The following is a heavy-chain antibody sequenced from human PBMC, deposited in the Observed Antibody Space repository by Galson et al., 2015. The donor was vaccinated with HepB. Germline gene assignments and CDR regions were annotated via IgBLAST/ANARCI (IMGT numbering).Heavy chain of an antibody. Sequence: SVKVSCKASGGTFSSYAISWVRQAPGQGLEWMGWISAYNGNTNYAQKLQGRVTMTTDTSTSTTYMELRSLRSDDTAVYYCARGVYCSGGSCFHGAFDIWGQGTMVTVSS. CDR3: ARGVYCSGGSCFHGAFDI. V-gene: IGHV1-18*01. CDR2: ISAYNGNT. CDR1: GGTFSSYA. D-gene: IGHD2-15*01. J-gene: IGHJ3*02.